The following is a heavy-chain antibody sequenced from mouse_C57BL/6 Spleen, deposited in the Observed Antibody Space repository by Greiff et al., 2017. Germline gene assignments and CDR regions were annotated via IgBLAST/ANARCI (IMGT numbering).Heavy chain of an antibody. V-gene: IGHV5-6*01. CDR2: ISSGGSYT. CDR1: GFTFSSYG. D-gene: IGHD1-1*01. Sequence: EVKLMESGGDLVKPGGSLKLSCAASGFTFSSYGMSWVRQTPDKRLEWVATISSGGSYTYYPDSVKGRFTISRDNAKNTLYLQMSSLKSEDTAMYYCASSSVVATHYYAMDYWGQGTSVTVSS. J-gene: IGHJ4*01. CDR3: ASSSVVATHYYAMDY.